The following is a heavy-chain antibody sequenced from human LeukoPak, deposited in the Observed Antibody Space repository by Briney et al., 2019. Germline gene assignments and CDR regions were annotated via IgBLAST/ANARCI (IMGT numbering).Heavy chain of an antibody. CDR2: MNPSSGNT. CDR3: AREQRGGLSGSVGGLFASYYTYYYMDV. Sequence: ASVRVSCKVSGYTFTSSNINWLRQAPGQGLEWMGWMNPSSGNTAYAQRFQGRVTMTRDTSTNTAFLQLTSLRSEDRGVYFCAREQRGGLSGSVGGLFASYYTYYYMDVWGRGTTVTVSS. J-gene: IGHJ6*03. CDR1: GYTFTSSN. D-gene: IGHD3-16*01. V-gene: IGHV1-8*01.